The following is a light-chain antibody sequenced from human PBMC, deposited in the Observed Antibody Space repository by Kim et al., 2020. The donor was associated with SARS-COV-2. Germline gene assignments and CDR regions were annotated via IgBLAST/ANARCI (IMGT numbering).Light chain of an antibody. CDR1: SSDVGRYNY. V-gene: IGLV2-14*03. CDR3: SSYTSRSTWV. J-gene: IGLJ3*02. Sequence: GQSITISCTGTSSDVGRYNYVSWYHQHPGKAPNLMIYDVSNRPSGVSNRFSGSKSGNTASLTISGLQAEDEADYYCSSYTSRSTWVFGGGTQLTVL. CDR2: DVS.